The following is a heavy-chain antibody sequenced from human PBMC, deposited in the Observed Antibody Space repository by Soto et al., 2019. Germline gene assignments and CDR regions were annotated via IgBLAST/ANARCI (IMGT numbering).Heavy chain of an antibody. Sequence: EVPLVESGGGLVQPGGSLRLSCVVSGFTFSSYSMNWVRQAPGKGLEWVSYISSSGGTIYYADSVKGRFTISRDNANNSLFLQMTSLRAEETAVYFCARGYRVTTALSGYWGQGTRVIVSS. CDR1: GFTFSSYS. J-gene: IGHJ4*02. V-gene: IGHV3-48*01. D-gene: IGHD4-17*01. CDR2: ISSSGGTI. CDR3: ARGYRVTTALSGY.